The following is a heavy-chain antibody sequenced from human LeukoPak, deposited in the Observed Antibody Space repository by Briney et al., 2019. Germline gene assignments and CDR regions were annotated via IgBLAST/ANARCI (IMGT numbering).Heavy chain of an antibody. V-gene: IGHV1-24*01. J-gene: IGHJ6*03. CDR2: FDPEDSET. Sequence: ASVKVSCKVSGYTLTELSMHWVRQAPGKGLEWMGGFDPEDSETIYAQKFQGRVTMTEDTSTDTAYMELSSLRSEDTAVYYCARGPRFLEWLPSRYYYMDVWGKGTTVTVSS. CDR3: ARGPRFLEWLPSRYYYMDV. CDR1: GYTLTELS. D-gene: IGHD3-3*01.